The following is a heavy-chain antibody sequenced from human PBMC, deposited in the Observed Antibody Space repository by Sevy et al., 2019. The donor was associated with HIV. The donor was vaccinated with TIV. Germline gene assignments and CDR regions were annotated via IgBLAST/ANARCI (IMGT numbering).Heavy chain of an antibody. J-gene: IGHJ3*02. CDR1: GYTFTSYD. D-gene: IGHD4-17*01. CDR2: MNPNSGNT. Sequence: ASVKVSCKASGYTFTSYDINWVRQATGQGLEWMGWMNPNSGNTGYAQRFQGRVTMTRNTSISTAYMELSSLRSEDTAVYYCASRSGDYYLGAFDIWGQGTMVTVSS. V-gene: IGHV1-8*01. CDR3: ASRSGDYYLGAFDI.